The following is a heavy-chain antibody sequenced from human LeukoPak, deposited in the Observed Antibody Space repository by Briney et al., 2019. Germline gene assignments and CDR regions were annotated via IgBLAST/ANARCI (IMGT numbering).Heavy chain of an antibody. CDR3: ARAEIVVVVAATPIDYYYGMDV. CDR1: GFTFSSYS. D-gene: IGHD2-15*01. CDR2: ISSSSSYI. V-gene: IGHV3-21*01. J-gene: IGHJ6*02. Sequence: GGSLRLSCAASGFTFSSYSMNWVRQAPGKGLEWVSSISSSSSYIYYADSVKGRFTISRDNAKNSLYLQMNSLRAEDTAVYYCARAEIVVVVAATPIDYYYGMDVRGQGTTVTVSS.